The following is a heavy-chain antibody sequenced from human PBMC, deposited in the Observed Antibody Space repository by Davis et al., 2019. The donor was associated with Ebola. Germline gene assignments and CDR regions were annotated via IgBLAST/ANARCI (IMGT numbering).Heavy chain of an antibody. CDR2: VDHSGST. CDR3: ARGQNSWFGRSYRFDP. D-gene: IGHD1-26*01. V-gene: IGHV4-34*01. J-gene: IGHJ5*02. CDR1: GGSFNDHY. Sequence: MPSETLSLTCAVYGGSFNDHYWNWIRQPPGKGLEWIGEVDHSGSTKYNPSLKSRVTISVDTSKNQFSLKLSSVTAAGTAVYYCARGQNSWFGRSYRFDPWGQGTLVTVSS.